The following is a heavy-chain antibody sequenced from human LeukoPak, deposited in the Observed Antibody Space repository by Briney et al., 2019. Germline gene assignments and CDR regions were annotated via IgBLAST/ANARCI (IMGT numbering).Heavy chain of an antibody. Sequence: AGGSLRLSCAASGFTFNNYSMNWVRQAPGKGLEWVSSISSSSSYIYYADSVKGRFTISRDNAKNSLYLQMNSLRAEDTAVYYCTTDPMGTFYSSNWIVVFDFWGQGTLVTVSS. CDR1: GFTFNNYS. CDR3: TTDPMGTFYSSNWIVVFDF. D-gene: IGHD6-13*01. J-gene: IGHJ4*02. V-gene: IGHV3-21*03. CDR2: ISSSSSYI.